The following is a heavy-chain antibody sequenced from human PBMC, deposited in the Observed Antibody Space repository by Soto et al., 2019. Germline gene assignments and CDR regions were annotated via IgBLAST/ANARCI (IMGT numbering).Heavy chain of an antibody. V-gene: IGHV4-34*01. CDR2: INHSGST. CDR3: ARGQEGTIFGVVTKPNWFDP. Sequence: SETLSLTCAVYGGSFSGYYWSWIRQPPGKGLEWIGEINHSGSTNYNPSLKSRVTISVDTSKNQFSLKLGSVTAADTAVYYCARGQEGTIFGVVTKPNWFDPWGQGTLVTVSS. D-gene: IGHD3-3*01. CDR1: GGSFSGYY. J-gene: IGHJ5*02.